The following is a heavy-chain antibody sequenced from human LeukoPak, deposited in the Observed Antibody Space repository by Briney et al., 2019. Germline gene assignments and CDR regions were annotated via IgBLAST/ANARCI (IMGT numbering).Heavy chain of an antibody. J-gene: IGHJ4*02. V-gene: IGHV4-39*07. CDR2: IYYSGST. CDR3: ARGGIAAVRVFDY. Sequence: SETLSLTCTVSGGSISSSSYYWGWIRQPPGKGLEWIGSIYYSGSTNYNPSLKSRVTISVDTSKNQFSLKLSSVTAADTAVYYCARGGIAAVRVFDYWGQGTLVTVSS. CDR1: GGSISSSSYY. D-gene: IGHD6-13*01.